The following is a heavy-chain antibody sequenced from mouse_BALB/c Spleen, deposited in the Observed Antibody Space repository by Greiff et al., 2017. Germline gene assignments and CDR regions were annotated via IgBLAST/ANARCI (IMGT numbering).Heavy chain of an antibody. J-gene: IGHJ3*01. CDR2: INPSSGYT. D-gene: IGHD1-1*01. CDR1: GYTFTSYT. Sequence: VQLQESAAELARPGASVKMSCKASGYTFTSYTMHWVKQRPGQGLEWIGYINPSSGYTEYNQKFKDKTTLTADKSSSTAYMQLSSLTSEDSAVYYCARYYGSSWFAYWGQGTLVTVSA. CDR3: ARYYGSSWFAY. V-gene: IGHV1-4*02.